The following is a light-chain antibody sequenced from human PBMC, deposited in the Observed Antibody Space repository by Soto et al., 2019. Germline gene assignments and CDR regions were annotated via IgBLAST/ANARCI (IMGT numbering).Light chain of an antibody. CDR3: CSYAGSSTVV. V-gene: IGLV2-23*02. Sequence: QSALTQPASVSGSPGQSITISCTGSSSDIGSYNLVSWFQQHPGKAPKLIIYDVTKRPSGVSNRFSGSKSGNAASLTISGLQAGDEAIYYCCSYAGSSTVVFGGGTQLTVL. J-gene: IGLJ3*02. CDR1: SSDIGSYNL. CDR2: DVT.